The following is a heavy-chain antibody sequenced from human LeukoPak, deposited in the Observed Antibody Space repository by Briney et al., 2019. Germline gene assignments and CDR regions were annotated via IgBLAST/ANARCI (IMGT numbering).Heavy chain of an antibody. D-gene: IGHD6-19*01. CDR2: IHYSGST. V-gene: IGHV4-59*08. Sequence: SETLSLTCTASGGSISNYYGSWIRQPPGKGLEWIGDIHYSGSTNDNPSLKSRVTISIDTSKNQFSLNLNSVTAADTAVYYCARNGGSGLSDYWGQGILVTVSS. CDR1: GGSISNYY. CDR3: ARNGGSGLSDY. J-gene: IGHJ4*02.